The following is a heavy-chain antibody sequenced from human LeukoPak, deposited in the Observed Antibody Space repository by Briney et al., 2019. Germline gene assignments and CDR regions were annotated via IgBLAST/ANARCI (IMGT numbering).Heavy chain of an antibody. CDR1: GGSISSYY. Sequence: SETLSLTCTVSGGSISSYYWSWIRQPPGKGLEWIGYIYYSGSTNYNPSLKSRATISVDTSKNQFSLKLSSVTAADTAVYYCARQKANGDFHFDYWGQGTLVTVSS. CDR3: ARQKANGDFHFDY. CDR2: IYYSGST. D-gene: IGHD4-17*01. J-gene: IGHJ4*02. V-gene: IGHV4-59*08.